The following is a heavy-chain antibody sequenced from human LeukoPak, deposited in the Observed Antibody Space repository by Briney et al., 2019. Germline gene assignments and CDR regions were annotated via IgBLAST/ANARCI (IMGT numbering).Heavy chain of an antibody. Sequence: GGSLRLSCTASDFNFNSYTIDWVRQAPGKGLEWVSSISSRSSYIYYADALRGRFTTSRDNARNSVYLQMDGLRVEDTAVYYCAKIDDYYKHFDSWGQGTLVTVS. CDR3: AKIDDYYKHFDS. D-gene: IGHD2-21*02. V-gene: IGHV3-21*01. CDR1: DFNFNSYT. CDR2: ISSRSSYI. J-gene: IGHJ4*02.